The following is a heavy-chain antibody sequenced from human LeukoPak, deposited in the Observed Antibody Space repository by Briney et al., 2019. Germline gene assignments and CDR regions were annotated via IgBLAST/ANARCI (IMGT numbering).Heavy chain of an antibody. CDR3: ARVASGSYTHRNFDY. CDR1: GYTFTSYD. CDR2: MNTNSGNT. V-gene: IGHV1-8*03. D-gene: IGHD1-26*01. Sequence: ASVTVSFKGSGYTFTSYDINWLRQATGQGLEWMGWMNTNSGNTGYAQKFQGRVTITRNSSISTAYMELSSLRSKDTARYYCARVASGSYTHRNFDYWGQGTLVTVSS. J-gene: IGHJ4*02.